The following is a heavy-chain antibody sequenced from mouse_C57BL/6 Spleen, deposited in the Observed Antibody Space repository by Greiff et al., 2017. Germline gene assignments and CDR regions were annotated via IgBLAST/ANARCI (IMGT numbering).Heavy chain of an antibody. Sequence: DVMLVESGGGLVKPGGSLKLSCAASGFTFSSYAMSWVRQTPEKRPEWVATISDGGSYTYYPDNVKGRFTISRDNAKNNLYLQMSHLKSEEKAMYYCARERKDSSGSYYFDYWGQGTTLTVSS. CDR2: ISDGGSYT. V-gene: IGHV5-4*01. CDR3: ARERKDSSGSYYFDY. J-gene: IGHJ2*01. CDR1: GFTFSSYA. D-gene: IGHD3-2*02.